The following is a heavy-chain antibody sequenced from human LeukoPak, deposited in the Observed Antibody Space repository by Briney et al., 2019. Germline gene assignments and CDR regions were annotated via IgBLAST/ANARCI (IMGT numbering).Heavy chain of an antibody. Sequence: GGSLRLSCAGSGFSFSNYNMNWVRQAPGKGLEWVSSITSSSSYIYYADSVKGRFIISRDNARNSLYLQMNSLRAEDTAVYYCARGSIDGYNLIDAFDIWGQGTMVTVSS. J-gene: IGHJ3*02. V-gene: IGHV3-21*01. CDR1: GFSFSNYN. CDR3: ARGSIDGYNLIDAFDI. CDR2: ITSSSSYI. D-gene: IGHD5-24*01.